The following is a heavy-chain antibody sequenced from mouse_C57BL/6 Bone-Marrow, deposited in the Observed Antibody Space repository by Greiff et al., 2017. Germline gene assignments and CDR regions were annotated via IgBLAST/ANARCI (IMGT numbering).Heavy chain of an antibody. V-gene: IGHV5-6*01. J-gene: IGHJ2*01. CDR3: ARGGLLRDFDY. CDR2: ISSGGSYT. CDR1: GFTFSSYG. D-gene: IGHD2-3*01. Sequence: EVKLVESGGDLVKPGGSLKLSCAASGFTFSSYGMSWVRQTPDKRLEWVATISSGGSYTYYPDSVKGRFTIARDNAKNTLYLQLSRLKAADTAMYYCARGGLLRDFDYWGQGTTLTGSS.